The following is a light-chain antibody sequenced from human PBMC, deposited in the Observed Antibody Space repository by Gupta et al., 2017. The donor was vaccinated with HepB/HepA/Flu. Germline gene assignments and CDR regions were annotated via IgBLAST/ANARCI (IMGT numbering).Light chain of an antibody. CDR3: QQRSNWPLT. CDR1: QSVSSY. V-gene: IGKV3-11*01. J-gene: IGKJ3*01. Sequence: EIVLTQSPATLSLSPGERATLSCRASQSVSSYLAWYQQKPGQAPRLLIYDASNRATGIPARFSGSGSGTDFTLTISSLEPEDLAVYYCQQRSNWPLTFGHGTKVDIK. CDR2: DAS.